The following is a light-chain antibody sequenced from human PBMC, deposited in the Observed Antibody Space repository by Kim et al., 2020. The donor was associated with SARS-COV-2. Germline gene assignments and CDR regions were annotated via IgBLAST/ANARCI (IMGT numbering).Light chain of an antibody. CDR1: QSVSSN. CDR2: GAS. CDR3: QQYNKWPQT. V-gene: IGKV3-15*01. Sequence: EIVMTHSPATLSVSPGERATLSCRASQSVSSNLAWYQQKPGQAPRLLIYGASTRATGVPARFSGSGSGTEFTLTILSLQSEDFAIYYCQQYNKWPQTFGQGTKVDIK. J-gene: IGKJ1*01.